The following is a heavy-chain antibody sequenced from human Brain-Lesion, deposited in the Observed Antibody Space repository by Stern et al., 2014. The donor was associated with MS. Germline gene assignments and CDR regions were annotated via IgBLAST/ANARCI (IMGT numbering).Heavy chain of an antibody. J-gene: IGHJ6*02. D-gene: IGHD3-3*01. CDR1: GYIFTGYY. Sequence: DQLVESGAEATKPGASVKVSCKTSGYIFTGYYIHWVRQAPGQGLEWMAWLNPHTGVTKYAHKFQGRVTMSRDTSISTAYVELSSLTSDDTAVYYCARDQRGITIFGVVTDYYYLGMDVWGQGTTVTVSS. CDR3: ARDQRGITIFGVVTDYYYLGMDV. V-gene: IGHV1-2*07. CDR2: LNPHTGVT.